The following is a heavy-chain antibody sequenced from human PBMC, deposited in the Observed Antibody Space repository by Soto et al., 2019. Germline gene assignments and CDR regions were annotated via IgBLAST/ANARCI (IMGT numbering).Heavy chain of an antibody. Sequence: SETLSLTCTVSGGSISSSSYYWGWIRQPPGKGLEWIGSIYYSGSTYYNPSLKSRVTISVDTSKNQFSLKLSSVTAADTAVYYCARHRMTTVTNYFDYWGQGTLXTVSS. CDR3: ARHRMTTVTNYFDY. CDR2: IYYSGST. V-gene: IGHV4-39*01. J-gene: IGHJ4*02. CDR1: GGSISSSSYY. D-gene: IGHD4-17*01.